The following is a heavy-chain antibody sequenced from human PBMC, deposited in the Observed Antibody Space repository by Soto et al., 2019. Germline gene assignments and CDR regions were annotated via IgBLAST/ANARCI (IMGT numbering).Heavy chain of an antibody. CDR3: AREIAATGFHF. CDR1: GGDFKNYG. J-gene: IGHJ4*02. V-gene: IGHV1-69*12. CDR2: IVPVFGSA. Sequence: QVQLVQSGAELKKPGSSVKVSCKTSGGDFKNYGISWVRQAPGQGLEWMGGIVPVFGSATYGQIFQGRLTITADEGTSTTYMELSGLKPEDTAVYYCAREIAATGFHFWGQGSLVIVSS. D-gene: IGHD2-21*01.